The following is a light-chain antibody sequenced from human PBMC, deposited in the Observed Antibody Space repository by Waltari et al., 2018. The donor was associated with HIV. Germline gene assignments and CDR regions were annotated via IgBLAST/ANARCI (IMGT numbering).Light chain of an antibody. J-gene: IGKJ1*01. CDR1: QAICHF. CDR3: QKCNAAPWT. Sequence: DIQVTQSPSSLSASDGDRVTITCRTSQAICHFLAWFQQKPGKVPRLLIYPASTLQTGVPSRFSGSGSGTDFTLTISSLQPEDVATYYCQKCNAAPWTFGQGTKVEIK. CDR2: PAS. V-gene: IGKV1-27*01.